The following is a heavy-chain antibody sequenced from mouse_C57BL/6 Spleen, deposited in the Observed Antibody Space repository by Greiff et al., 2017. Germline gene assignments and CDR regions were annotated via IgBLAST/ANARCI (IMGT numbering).Heavy chain of an antibody. CDR2: IYPGDGDT. D-gene: IGHD2-1*01. J-gene: IGHJ4*01. CDR1: GYAFSSYW. V-gene: IGHV1-80*01. Sequence: QVQLQQSGAELVKPGASVKISCKASGYAFSSYWMNWVKQRPGKGLEWIGQIYPGDGDTNYNGKFKGKATLTADKSSSTAYMQLSSLTSEDSAVYFCARSGILLSLYAMDDWGQGTSVTVSS. CDR3: ARSGILLSLYAMDD.